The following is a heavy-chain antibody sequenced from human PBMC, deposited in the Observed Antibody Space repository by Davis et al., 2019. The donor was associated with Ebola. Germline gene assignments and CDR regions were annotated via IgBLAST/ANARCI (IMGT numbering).Heavy chain of an antibody. D-gene: IGHD1-26*01. V-gene: IGHV4-39*01. CDR1: GGSISSSSYY. CDR3: ARRRLTSGSYLEDYFDD. J-gene: IGHJ4*02. CDR2: IYYSGNT. Sequence: SETLSLTCTVSGGSISSSSYYWGWIRQPPGKGLEWIGSIYYSGNTYYNPSLKSRVTISVDTSKNQFSLKLSSVTAADTAVYYCARRRLTSGSYLEDYFDDWGQGTLVTVSS.